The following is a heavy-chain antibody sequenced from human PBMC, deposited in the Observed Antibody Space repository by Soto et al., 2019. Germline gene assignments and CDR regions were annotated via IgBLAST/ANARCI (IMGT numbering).Heavy chain of an antibody. CDR3: ARERHDFWSGYYTSDPDYGMDV. J-gene: IGHJ6*02. Sequence: GGCLRRSCAASGCTFNRYGIHWVRQAPDKGLEWVVVIWYDGSNKYYADSVKGRFTISRDNSNNTLYLQMNSLRAEDTAVYYCARERHDFWSGYYTSDPDYGMDVWGQRTTVTVSS. D-gene: IGHD3-3*01. V-gene: IGHV3-33*01. CDR2: IWYDGSNK. CDR1: GCTFNRYG.